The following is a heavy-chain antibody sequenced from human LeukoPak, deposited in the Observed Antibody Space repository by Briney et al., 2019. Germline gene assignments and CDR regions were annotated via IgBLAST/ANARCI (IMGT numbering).Heavy chain of an antibody. CDR2: ITPKSGDT. J-gene: IGHJ4*02. D-gene: IGHD3-3*02. V-gene: IGHV1-2*02. Sequence: ASAKVSCKASGYTFSDFYIHWVRQAPGQGLEYVGWITPKSGDTYSPQRFQGRVTMTRDASISTAYMELSSLRSDDTAVYFCARVRLADERAWAYWGQGTLVTVSS. CDR1: GYTFSDFY. CDR3: ARVRLADERAWAY.